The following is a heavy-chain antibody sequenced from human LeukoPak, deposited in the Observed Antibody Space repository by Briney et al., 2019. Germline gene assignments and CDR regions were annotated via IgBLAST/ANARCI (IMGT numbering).Heavy chain of an antibody. CDR2: ISSSGSTI. CDR1: GFIFSSYE. D-gene: IGHD1-1*01. Sequence: GGSLRLSCAASGFIFSSYEMNWVRQAPGKGLEWVSYISSSGSTIYYADSVKGRFTISRDNAKNSLYLQMNSLRAEDTAVYYCARDQRNGVPNWGQGTLVTVSS. J-gene: IGHJ4*02. V-gene: IGHV3-48*03. CDR3: ARDQRNGVPN.